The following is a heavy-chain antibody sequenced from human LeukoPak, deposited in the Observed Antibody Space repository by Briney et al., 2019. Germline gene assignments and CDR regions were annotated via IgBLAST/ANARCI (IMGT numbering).Heavy chain of an antibody. CDR3: AKDSSSYDWGYMDV. V-gene: IGHV3-23*01. CDR2: IGGSDGRT. Sequence: GSLRLSCAASGFTFSTYAMSWVRQAPGKGLEWVSLIGGSDGRTRYADSVKGRFTISRDNSKNTLYLEMNSLRAEDTAVYYCAKDSSSYDWGYMDVWGKGTTVTISS. CDR1: GFTFSTYA. D-gene: IGHD3-22*01. J-gene: IGHJ6*03.